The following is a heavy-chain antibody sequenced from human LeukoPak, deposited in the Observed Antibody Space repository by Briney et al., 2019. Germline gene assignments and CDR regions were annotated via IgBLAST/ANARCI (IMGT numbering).Heavy chain of an antibody. CDR1: GGTFSSYA. CDR3: ARDISPLASGIQLY. Sequence: ASVKVSCKASGGTFSSYAISWVRQAPGQGLEWMGGIIPIFGTANYAQKFQGRVTITADESTSTAYMELSSLRSEDTAVYYCARDISPLASGIQLYWGQGTLVTVSS. J-gene: IGHJ4*02. D-gene: IGHD5-18*01. CDR2: IIPIFGTA. V-gene: IGHV1-69*13.